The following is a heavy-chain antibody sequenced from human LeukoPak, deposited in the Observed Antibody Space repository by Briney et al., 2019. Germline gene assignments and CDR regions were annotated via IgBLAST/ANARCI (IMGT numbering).Heavy chain of an antibody. CDR1: GGSISSGDYY. Sequence: PSETLSLTCTVSGGSISSGDYYWSWIRQPPGKGLEWIGYIYYSGSTYYNPSLKSRVTISVDTSKNQFSLKLSSVTAADTAVYYCARALGVPAAIDYWGQGTLVTVSS. D-gene: IGHD2-2*02. J-gene: IGHJ4*02. V-gene: IGHV4-30-4*01. CDR2: IYYSGST. CDR3: ARALGVPAAIDY.